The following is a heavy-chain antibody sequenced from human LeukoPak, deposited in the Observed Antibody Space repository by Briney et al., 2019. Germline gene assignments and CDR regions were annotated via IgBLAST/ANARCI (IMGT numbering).Heavy chain of an antibody. CDR1: GFTFSSYW. CDR3: AKAATYFYGSVTYDWFES. J-gene: IGHJ5*01. CDR2: IESNGLT. D-gene: IGHD3-10*01. Sequence: SGGSLRLSCEASGFTFSSYWMHWVRQIPGKGLMWVSRIESNGLTLYADSVRDRFTISRDNGKNTIYLQMNSLRVDDTAIYYCAKAATYFYGSVTYDWFESWGRGTLVTVSS. V-gene: IGHV3-74*01.